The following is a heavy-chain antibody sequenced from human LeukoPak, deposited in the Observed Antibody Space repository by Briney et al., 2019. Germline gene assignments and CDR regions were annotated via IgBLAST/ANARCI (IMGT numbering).Heavy chain of an antibody. D-gene: IGHD2-2*02. CDR2: INHSGST. J-gene: IGHJ4*02. CDR1: GGSFSGYY. Sequence: SETLSLTCAVYGGSFSGYYWSWIRQPPGKGLEWIGEINHSGSTNYNPSLKSRVTISVDTSKNQFSLKLSSVTAADTAVYYCASGWYTPWDYWGQGTLVTVSS. CDR3: ASGWYTPWDY. V-gene: IGHV4-34*01.